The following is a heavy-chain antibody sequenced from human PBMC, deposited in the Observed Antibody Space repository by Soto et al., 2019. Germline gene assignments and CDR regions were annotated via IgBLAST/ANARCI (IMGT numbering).Heavy chain of an antibody. V-gene: IGHV3-11*01. Sequence: QVRLVESGGDLVKPGESLSLSCVASGFTFIDYYMNWVRQAPGKGLEWISYISSTGKNIYYSDSVKGRFIVSRDNAKNSLFLQMNSLTADDTAVYYCGRSHGAGSYWGQGTRVTVSS. CDR2: ISSTGKNI. CDR3: GRSHGAGSY. CDR1: GFTFIDYY. D-gene: IGHD4-17*01. J-gene: IGHJ4*02.